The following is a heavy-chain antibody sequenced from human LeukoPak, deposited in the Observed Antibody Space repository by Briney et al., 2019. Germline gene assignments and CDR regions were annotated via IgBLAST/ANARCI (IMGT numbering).Heavy chain of an antibody. CDR3: ARESGYCSSTSCSHLGHWFDP. D-gene: IGHD2-2*01. CDR2: IKQDGSEK. CDR1: GFTFSSYW. Sequence: GGSPRLSCAASGFTFSSYWMSWVRQAPGKGLEWVANIKQDGSEKYYVDSVKGRFTISRDNAKNSLYLQMNSLRAEDTAVYYCARESGYCSSTSCSHLGHWFDPWGQGTLVTVSS. V-gene: IGHV3-7*01. J-gene: IGHJ5*02.